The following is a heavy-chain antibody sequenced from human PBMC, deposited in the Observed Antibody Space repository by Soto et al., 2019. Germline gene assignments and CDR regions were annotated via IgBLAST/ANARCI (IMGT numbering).Heavy chain of an antibody. CDR3: AKSTGGTANGMDV. V-gene: IGHV3-9*01. CDR2: ISWNSGNI. J-gene: IGHJ6*02. D-gene: IGHD2-8*02. CDR1: GFSFDEYG. Sequence: EVQLVESGGGLVQPGRSLRLSCAASGFSFDEYGMHWVRQAPGKGLEWVSGISWNSGNIGYADSVKGRFSISRDNXKKSLYLQMNSLRAEDRALYYCAKSTGGTANGMDVWGQGTTVIVSS.